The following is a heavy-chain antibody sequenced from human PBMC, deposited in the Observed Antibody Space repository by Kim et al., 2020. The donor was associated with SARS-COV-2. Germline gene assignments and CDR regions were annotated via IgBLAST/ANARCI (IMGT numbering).Heavy chain of an antibody. CDR1: GFRFSSYA. CDR2: IWYDGSNK. CDR3: VLWFGDLLS. D-gene: IGHD3-10*01. V-gene: IGHV3-33*01. Sequence: GGSLRLSCAASGFRFSSYAMHWVRQAPGRGLEWVAVIWYDGSNKYYADSVKGRFTISRDNSKNTLSLQMNSLRAEDTAVYYCVLWFGDLLSWGQGTQVTVSS. J-gene: IGHJ4*02.